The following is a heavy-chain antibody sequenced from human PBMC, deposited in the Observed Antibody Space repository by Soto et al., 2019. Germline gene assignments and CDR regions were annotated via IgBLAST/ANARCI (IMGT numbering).Heavy chain of an antibody. CDR2: INPDSGGT. CDR3: PRGPTTDSSCWFEYYHH. CDR1: GYNFPGYY. J-gene: IGHJ1*01. V-gene: IGHV1-2*02. D-gene: IGHD6-19*01. Sequence: ASVYVSCTASGYNFPGYYMHWVRQAPGQGLEWMGWINPDSGGTNYAQKFQGRVTMTRDTSSSTAYMELSRLRSDDTAVYYCPRGPTTDSSCWFEYYHHCGEVPLVTTSS.